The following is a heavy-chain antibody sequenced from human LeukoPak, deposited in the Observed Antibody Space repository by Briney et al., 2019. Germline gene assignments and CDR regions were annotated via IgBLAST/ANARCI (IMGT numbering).Heavy chain of an antibody. D-gene: IGHD6-13*01. CDR3: ARQGIPAGVDYFDY. V-gene: IGHV3-66*04. CDR2: IYSGDKT. J-gene: IGHJ4*02. Sequence: GGSLRLSCAASGFTVSDDYMSWVRQAPGKGLEWISIIYSGDKTYYVDSVKGRFTISRDNSKNTVYLQMNSLRAEDTAVYYCARQGIPAGVDYFDYWGQGALITVSS. CDR1: GFTVSDDY.